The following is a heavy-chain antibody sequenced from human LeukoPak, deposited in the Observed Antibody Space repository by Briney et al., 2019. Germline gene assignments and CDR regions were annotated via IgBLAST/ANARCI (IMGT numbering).Heavy chain of an antibody. CDR2: ISSSSSYI. V-gene: IGHV3-21*01. Sequence: GGSLRLSCAASGFTFSSYSMNWVRQAPGKGLEWVSSISSSSSYIYYADSVEGRFTISRDNAKNSLYLQMNSLRAEDTAVYYCARGDIALAGRLDYWGQGTLVTVSS. CDR1: GFTFSSYS. CDR3: ARGDIALAGRLDY. D-gene: IGHD6-19*01. J-gene: IGHJ4*02.